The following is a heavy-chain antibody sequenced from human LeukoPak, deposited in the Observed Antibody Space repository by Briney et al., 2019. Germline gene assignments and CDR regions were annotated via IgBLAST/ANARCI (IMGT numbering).Heavy chain of an antibody. CDR1: GFTFSSYA. J-gene: IGHJ3*02. D-gene: IGHD3-3*01. CDR2: ISGSGGST. CDR3: ARDPRSEDFWSGRPPGDDAFDI. V-gene: IGHV3-23*01. Sequence: GGSLRLSCAASGFTFSSYAMSWVRQAPGKGLEWVSAISGSGGSTYYADSVKGRFTISRDNSKNTLYLQMNSLRAEDTAVYYCARDPRSEDFWSGRPPGDDAFDIWGQGTMVTVSS.